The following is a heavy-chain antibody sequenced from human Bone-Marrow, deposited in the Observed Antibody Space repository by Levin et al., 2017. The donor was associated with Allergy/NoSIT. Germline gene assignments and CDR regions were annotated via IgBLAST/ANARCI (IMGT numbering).Heavy chain of an antibody. CDR2: ISGIGTTT. J-gene: IGHJ4*02. CDR3: ATFRRVTTYFDY. D-gene: IGHD4-17*01. V-gene: IGHV3-23*01. Sequence: GESLKISCAASGFTFSSYGMSWVRQAPGKGLEWVSGISGIGTTTYYADPVKGRFTVSRDNSNNTLYLQMNSLRGEDTAVYYCATFRRVTTYFDYWGQGTLVTVSS. CDR1: GFTFSSYG.